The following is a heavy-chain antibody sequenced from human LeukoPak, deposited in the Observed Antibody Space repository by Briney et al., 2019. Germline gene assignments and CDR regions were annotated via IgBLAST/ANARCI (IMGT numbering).Heavy chain of an antibody. V-gene: IGHV3-21*01. CDR1: GFTFSSYS. Sequence: GGSLRLSCAASGFTFSSYSMNWVRQAPGKGLEWVSSISSSSSYIYYADSVKGRSTISRDNAKNSLYLQMNSLRAEDTAVYYCARDWYYYDSSGYYDYWGQGTLVTVSS. D-gene: IGHD3-22*01. J-gene: IGHJ4*02. CDR3: ARDWYYYDSSGYYDY. CDR2: ISSSSSYI.